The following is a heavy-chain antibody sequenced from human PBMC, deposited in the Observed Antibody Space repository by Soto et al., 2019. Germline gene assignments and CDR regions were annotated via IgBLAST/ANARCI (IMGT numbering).Heavy chain of an antibody. Sequence: QVQLQESGPGLVKPSETLSLTCTVSGGSISSYYWSWIRQPPGKGLECIGYIYYSGSTNYNPSLTSRVTISVDTYKNQFSLKLSSVTAADTAVYYCARDIGDGYNYDYYYGMDVWGQGTTVTVSS. D-gene: IGHD5-12*01. CDR1: GGSISSYY. CDR2: IYYSGST. CDR3: ARDIGDGYNYDYYYGMDV. V-gene: IGHV4-59*01. J-gene: IGHJ6*02.